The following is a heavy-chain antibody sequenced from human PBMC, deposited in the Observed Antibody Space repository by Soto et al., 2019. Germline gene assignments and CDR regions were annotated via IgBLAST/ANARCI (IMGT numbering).Heavy chain of an antibody. CDR1: GFTFSSYS. CDR2: INSSSSTI. D-gene: IGHD2-15*01. J-gene: IGHJ4*02. CDR3: ARETIVVAASRTPTFDY. V-gene: IGHV3-48*01. Sequence: EVQLVESGGGLVQPGGSLRLSCAASGFTFSSYSMNWVRQAPGKGLEWVSYINSSSSTIYYADSVKGRFTISRDNAKNSLYLQMNILRADDTAVYYCARETIVVAASRTPTFDYWGQGTLVTVSS.